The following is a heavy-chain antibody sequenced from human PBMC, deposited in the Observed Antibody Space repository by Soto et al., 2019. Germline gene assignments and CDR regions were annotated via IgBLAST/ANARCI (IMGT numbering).Heavy chain of an antibody. V-gene: IGHV4-34*01. CDR3: ARALMVYAARYYYYGMDV. J-gene: IGHJ6*02. Sequence: SETLSLTCAVYGGSFSGYYWSWIRQPPGKGLEWIGEINHSGSTNYNPSPKSRVTISVDTSKNQFSLKLSSVTAADTAVYYCARALMVYAARYYYYGMDVWGQGTTVTVSS. CDR1: GGSFSGYY. CDR2: INHSGST. D-gene: IGHD2-8*01.